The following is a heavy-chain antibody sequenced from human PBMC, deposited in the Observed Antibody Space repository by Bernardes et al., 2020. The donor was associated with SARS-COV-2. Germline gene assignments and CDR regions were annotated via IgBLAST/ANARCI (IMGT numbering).Heavy chain of an antibody. D-gene: IGHD4-4*01. CDR1: RFTCSSYS. CDR3: AKDYSVIGQAVYYYGLDV. Sequence: GWSQRLSTAASRFTCSSYSMSWVLRSPGKGLEWVSPISGSGDATYYADSVKGRFTISRDNSKNTLYLQMNSLRAEDTAVYYCAKDYSVIGQAVYYYGLDVWGQGTTVTVSS. V-gene: IGHV3-23*01. J-gene: IGHJ6*02. CDR2: ISGSGDAT.